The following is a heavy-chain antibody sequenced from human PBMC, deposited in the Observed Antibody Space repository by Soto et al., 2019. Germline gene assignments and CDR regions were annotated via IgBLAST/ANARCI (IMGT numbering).Heavy chain of an antibody. CDR1: GGSISSGGYS. J-gene: IGHJ4*02. Sequence: SETLSLTCAVSGGSISSGGYSWSWIRQPPGKGLEWIGYIYHSGSTYYNPSLKSRVTMSVDTSKNQFSLKLSSVTAADTAVYYCAREGPHHYFDYWGQGTLVTVSS. V-gene: IGHV4-30-2*05. CDR3: AREGPHHYFDY. CDR2: IYHSGST.